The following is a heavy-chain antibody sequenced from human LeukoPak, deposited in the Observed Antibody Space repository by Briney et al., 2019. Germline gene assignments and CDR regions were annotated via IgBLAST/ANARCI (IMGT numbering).Heavy chain of an antibody. D-gene: IGHD2-15*01. V-gene: IGHV4-39*07. CDR1: GGSISSSSYY. Sequence: SETLSLTCTVSGGSISSSSYYWGWIRQPPGKGLEWIGSIYYSGSTYYNPSLKSRVTISVDTSKNQFSLKLSSVTAADTAVYYCARGRCSGGSCYYFDYWGQGTLVTVSS. CDR3: ARGRCSGGSCYYFDY. J-gene: IGHJ4*02. CDR2: IYYSGST.